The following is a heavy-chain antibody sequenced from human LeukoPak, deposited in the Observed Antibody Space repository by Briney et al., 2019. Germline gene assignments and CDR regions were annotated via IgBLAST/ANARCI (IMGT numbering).Heavy chain of an antibody. CDR3: ARGGGVVALQR. V-gene: IGHV3-66*01. Sequence: GGSLRLSCAASGFTVISNYMSWVGQAPGKGLEGVSVIYGGGSTYYADSVKGRFTISRDNSKNTLYLQMNSLRAEDTAVYHCARGGGVVALQRWGQGTLVTVSS. CDR1: GFTVISNY. D-gene: IGHD3-22*01. J-gene: IGHJ1*01. CDR2: IYGGGST.